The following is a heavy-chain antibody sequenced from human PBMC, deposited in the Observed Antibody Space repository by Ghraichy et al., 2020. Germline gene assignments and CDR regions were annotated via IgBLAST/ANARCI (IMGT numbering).Heavy chain of an antibody. CDR1: GDRVSSNSAA. Sequence: SQTLSLTCAISGDRVSSNSAAWNSIRQSPSRGLELLGRTYYRSQWYSDYGVSVRRRITINPDTSNNQFSLQLNSVTPEDTAVYYCARYTNAWYLDYWGQGTLVTVSS. V-gene: IGHV6-1*01. D-gene: IGHD6-19*01. J-gene: IGHJ4*02. CDR3: ARYTNAWYLDY. CDR2: TYYRSQWYS.